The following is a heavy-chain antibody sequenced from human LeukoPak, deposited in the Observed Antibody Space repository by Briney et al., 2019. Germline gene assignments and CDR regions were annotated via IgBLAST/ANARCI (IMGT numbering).Heavy chain of an antibody. J-gene: IGHJ5*02. CDR3: ANPSGYCSGGSCLP. CDR1: GFTFSSYA. CDR2: ISGSGGST. D-gene: IGHD2-15*01. V-gene: IGHV3-23*01. Sequence: HPGGSLRLSCAASGFTFSSYAMSWVRQAPGKGLEWVSAISGSGGSTYYADSVKGRFTISRDNSKNTLYLQMNSLRAEDTAVYYCANPSGYCSGGSCLPWGQGTLVTVSS.